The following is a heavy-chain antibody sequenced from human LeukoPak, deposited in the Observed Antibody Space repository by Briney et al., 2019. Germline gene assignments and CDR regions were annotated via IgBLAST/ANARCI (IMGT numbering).Heavy chain of an antibody. D-gene: IGHD2-15*01. Sequence: PGGSLRLSCAASGFTFSSYSMNWVRQAPGKGLEWVSSISSSSSYIYYADSVKGRFTISRDNAKNSLYLQMNSLRAEDTAVYYCARTAVVVAASNWFDPWGQGTLVTVSS. CDR1: GFTFSSYS. CDR2: ISSSSSYI. J-gene: IGHJ5*02. V-gene: IGHV3-21*01. CDR3: ARTAVVVAASNWFDP.